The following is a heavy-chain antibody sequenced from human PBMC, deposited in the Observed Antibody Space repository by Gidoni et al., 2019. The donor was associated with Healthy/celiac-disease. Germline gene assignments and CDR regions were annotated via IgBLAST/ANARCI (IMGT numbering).Heavy chain of an antibody. J-gene: IGHJ4*02. Sequence: EVQLVESGGGLVQPGRSLRLSCTASGFTFGDYAMRWFRQAPGKGLEWVGFIRSKADGGTTEYAASVKGRFTISRDDSKSIAYLQMNSLKTEDTAVYYCTRDAYDYVWGSYQSFDYWGQGTLVTVSS. CDR3: TRDAYDYVWGSYQSFDY. CDR2: IRSKADGGTT. D-gene: IGHD3-16*01. CDR1: GFTFGDYA. V-gene: IGHV3-49*03.